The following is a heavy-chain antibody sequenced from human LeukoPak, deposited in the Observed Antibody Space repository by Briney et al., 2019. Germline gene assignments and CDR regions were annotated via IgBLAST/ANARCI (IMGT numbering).Heavy chain of an antibody. CDR1: GVTFSSYS. J-gene: IGHJ4*02. D-gene: IGHD2-15*01. V-gene: IGHV3-23*01. CDR2: ISCSGSST. Sequence: GGSLRHSCAASGVTFSSYSMCWVPHAPRERLEWVSAISCSGSSTYYADSVKGRFTISRDNSKNTLYLQMNSLRAEDTAVYYCAKDGSRRVVAAMFYWGQGTLVTVSS. CDR3: AKDGSRRVVAAMFY.